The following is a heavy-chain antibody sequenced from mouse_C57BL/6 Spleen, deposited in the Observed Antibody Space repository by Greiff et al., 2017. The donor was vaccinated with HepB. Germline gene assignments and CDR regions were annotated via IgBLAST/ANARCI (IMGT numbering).Heavy chain of an antibody. V-gene: IGHV1-81*01. CDR2: IYPRSGNT. J-gene: IGHJ3*01. D-gene: IGHD1-1*01. Sequence: VKLQESGAELARPGASVKLSCKASGYTFTSYGISWVKQRTGQGLEWIGEIYPRSGNTYYNEKFKGKATLTADKSSSTAYMELRSLTSEDSAVYFCARSGYYGSSYVPFAYWGQGTLVTVSA. CDR1: GYTFTSYG. CDR3: ARSGYYGSSYVPFAY.